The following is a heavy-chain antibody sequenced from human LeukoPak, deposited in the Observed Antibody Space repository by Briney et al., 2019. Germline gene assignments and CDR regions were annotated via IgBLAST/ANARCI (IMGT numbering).Heavy chain of an antibody. Sequence: GGSLRLSCAASGFTFSSYAMSWVRQAPGKGLEWVSAISGSGGSTYYADSVKGRFTISRDNSKNTLYLQMNSLRAEGTAVHYCAKKWGYCSGGSCYPNYFDYWGQGTLVTVSS. J-gene: IGHJ4*02. V-gene: IGHV3-23*01. D-gene: IGHD2-15*01. CDR3: AKKWGYCSGGSCYPNYFDY. CDR1: GFTFSSYA. CDR2: ISGSGGST.